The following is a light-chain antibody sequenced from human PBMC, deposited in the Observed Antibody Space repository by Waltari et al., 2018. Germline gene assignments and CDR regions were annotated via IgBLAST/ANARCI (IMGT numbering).Light chain of an antibody. CDR1: SPNTGAGYA. Sequence: QSVLTQPPSVSGPPGQRVTIPCTGSSPNTGAGYAVHWYQQLPGTAPKLPIYTNSNRPSGVPDRFSGSKSGTSASLAITGLQAEDEADYYCQSYDNSLSGIFGGGTKLTVL. CDR3: QSYDNSLSGI. J-gene: IGLJ2*01. CDR2: TNS. V-gene: IGLV1-40*01.